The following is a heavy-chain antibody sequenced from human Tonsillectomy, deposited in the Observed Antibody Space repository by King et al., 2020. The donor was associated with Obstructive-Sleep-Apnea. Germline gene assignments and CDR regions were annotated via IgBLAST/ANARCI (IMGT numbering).Heavy chain of an antibody. D-gene: IGHD3-22*01. J-gene: IGHJ5*02. Sequence: VQLQESGPGLVKPSQTLSLTCTVSGASISSGGYYWSWICQHPGKGLEWSGYIFYSGTTYYIPSLNSRLTISLDTSKNQFSLTLSFGTAADTAVYYCARGRKYYDSSDYYGEGIDPWGQGTLVTVSS. V-gene: IGHV4-31*03. CDR3: ARGRKYYDSSDYYGEGIDP. CDR1: GASISSGGYY. CDR2: IFYSGTT.